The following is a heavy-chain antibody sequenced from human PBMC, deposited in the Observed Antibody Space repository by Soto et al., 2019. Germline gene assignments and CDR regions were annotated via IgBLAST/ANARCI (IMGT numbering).Heavy chain of an antibody. D-gene: IGHD3-16*02. CDR2: INSDGSST. CDR3: AREGSMITFGGVIVPWFDP. J-gene: IGHJ5*02. CDR1: GFTFSSYW. Sequence: GGSLRLSCAASGFTFSSYWMHWVRQAPGKGLVWVSRINSDGSSTSYADSVKGRFTISRDNAKNTLYLQMNSLRAEDTAVYYCAREGSMITFGGVIVPWFDPWDQGTLVTVSS. V-gene: IGHV3-74*01.